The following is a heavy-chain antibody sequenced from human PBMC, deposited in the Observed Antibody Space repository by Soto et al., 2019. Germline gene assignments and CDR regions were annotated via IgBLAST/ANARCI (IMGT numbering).Heavy chain of an antibody. D-gene: IGHD1-1*01. J-gene: IGHJ6*02. CDR1: GGSISSGDYY. V-gene: IGHV4-30-4*01. Sequence: SETLPLTCTVSGGSISSGDYYWSWIRHPPGKGLEWIEYIYYSGNTYPTPSLQTRVTLSVDTSKNHFSLKLSSVTAADTAVYSCASAVQPNYYGMDVWGQGTTVTVSS. CDR2: IYYSGNT. CDR3: ASAVQPNYYGMDV.